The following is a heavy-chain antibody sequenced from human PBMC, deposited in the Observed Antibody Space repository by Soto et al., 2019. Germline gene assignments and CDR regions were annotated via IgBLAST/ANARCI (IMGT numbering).Heavy chain of an antibody. J-gene: IGHJ6*02. V-gene: IGHV5-51*01. D-gene: IGHD2-15*01. CDR1: GYSFISYW. CDR3: ARLKQDIVVVVAAKTIYYYYGMDV. Sequence: VESLKVSWKGSGYSFISYWIGWLRQMPGKGLEWMGIIYPGDSDTRYSPSFQGQVTISADKSISTAYLQWSSLKASDTAMYYCARLKQDIVVVVAAKTIYYYYGMDVWGQGTTVTVSS. CDR2: IYPGDSDT.